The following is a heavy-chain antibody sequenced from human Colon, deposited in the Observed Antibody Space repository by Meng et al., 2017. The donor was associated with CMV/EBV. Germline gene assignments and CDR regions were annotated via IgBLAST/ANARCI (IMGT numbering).Heavy chain of an antibody. CDR3: VRVGDYPGGYLDY. Sequence: GGSLRLSCAASGFTFSSSGMHWVRQAPGKGLEWVALISYDGSIKYYVDSVKGRFTISRDNSKNTLSLQMNSLRADDTAVYYCVRVGDYPGGYLDYWGLGTMVTVSS. J-gene: IGHJ4*02. CDR2: ISYDGSIK. CDR1: GFTFSSSG. V-gene: IGHV3-30*19. D-gene: IGHD4-17*01.